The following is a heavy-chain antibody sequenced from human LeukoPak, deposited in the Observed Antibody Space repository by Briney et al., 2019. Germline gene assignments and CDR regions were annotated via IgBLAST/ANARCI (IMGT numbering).Heavy chain of an antibody. D-gene: IGHD6-19*01. CDR1: GYTFSNYY. CDR3: ARAVAATFDY. Sequence: ASVKVSCKSSGYTFSNYYMHWVRQAPGQGLEWMGIINPSGGSTTYAHKFQGRVTMTRDTSPSTVYMDLSSLRSEDTAMYYCARAVAATFDYWGQGTLVTVSS. J-gene: IGHJ4*02. CDR2: INPSGGST. V-gene: IGHV1-46*01.